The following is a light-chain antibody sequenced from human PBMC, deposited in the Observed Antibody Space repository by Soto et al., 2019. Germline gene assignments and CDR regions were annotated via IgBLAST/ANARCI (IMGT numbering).Light chain of an antibody. CDR3: MQGTHWPWT. J-gene: IGKJ1*01. V-gene: IGKV2-30*02. Sequence: DVVMTQSPLSLPVTLGQPASISCRSSQSLIHSDGNTYLSWFQQRPGQSPRRLIYEVSDRDSGVXDXXSGRGSGTDFTLKISRVEAEDVGVYYCMQGTHWPWTFGQGTEVEIK. CDR1: QSLIHSDGNTY. CDR2: EVS.